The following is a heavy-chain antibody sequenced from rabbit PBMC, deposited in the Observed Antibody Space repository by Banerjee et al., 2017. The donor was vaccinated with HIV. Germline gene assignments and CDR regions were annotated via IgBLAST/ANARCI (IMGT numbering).Heavy chain of an antibody. CDR2: INTSSGNT. Sequence: QEQLKESGGGLVQPGGSLKLSCKASGFDFSSYYMSWVRQAPGKGLEWIACINTSSGNTVYASWAKGRFTISKTSSTTVTLQMTSLTAADTATYFCARDLAGVVGWNLNLWGQGTLVTVS. V-gene: IGHV1S45*01. D-gene: IGHD4-1*01. J-gene: IGHJ4*01. CDR3: ARDLAGVVGWNLNL. CDR1: GFDFSSYYM.